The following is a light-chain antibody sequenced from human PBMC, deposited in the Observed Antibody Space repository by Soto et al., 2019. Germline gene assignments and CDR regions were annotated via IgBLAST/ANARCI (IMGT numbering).Light chain of an antibody. CDR1: SSNLGAGYD. J-gene: IGLJ2*01. Sequence: QSVLTQPPSVSGAPGQRVTISCTGSSSNLGAGYDVHWYKQLPGTAPKLLIYGNTNRPSGVPDRFSGSKSGTSASLAITGLQDEDEADYYCQSYDTSLDVVFGGGTKGTVL. CDR3: QSYDTSLDVV. CDR2: GNT. V-gene: IGLV1-40*01.